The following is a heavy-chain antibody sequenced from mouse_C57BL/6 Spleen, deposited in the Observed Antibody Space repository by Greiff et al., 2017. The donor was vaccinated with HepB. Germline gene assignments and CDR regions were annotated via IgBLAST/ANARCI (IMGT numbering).Heavy chain of an antibody. D-gene: IGHD1-1*01. Sequence: QVQLQQPGAELVRPGTSVKLSCKASGYTFTSYWMHWVKQRPGQGLEWIGVIDPSDSYTNYNQKFKGQATLTVDTSSSTAYMQLSSLTSEDSAVYYCARLGYYGSSRYWYFDVWGTGTTVTVSS. CDR2: IDPSDSYT. V-gene: IGHV1-59*01. J-gene: IGHJ1*03. CDR3: ARLGYYGSSRYWYFDV. CDR1: GYTFTSYW.